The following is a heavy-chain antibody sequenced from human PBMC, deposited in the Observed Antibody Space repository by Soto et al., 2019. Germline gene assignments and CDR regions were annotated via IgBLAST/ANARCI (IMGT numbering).Heavy chain of an antibody. Sequence: VASVKVSCKASGYRFSSYAIQWVRQAPGQRLEWMGWINVGNGNTKYSQKFQDRVPIISDTSANTAYMEVSSLRSDDTAVYYCAREGTDTIFGVVMNWFDPWGQGTLVTVSS. CDR1: GYRFSSYA. V-gene: IGHV1-3*01. CDR2: INVGNGNT. D-gene: IGHD3-3*01. J-gene: IGHJ5*02. CDR3: AREGTDTIFGVVMNWFDP.